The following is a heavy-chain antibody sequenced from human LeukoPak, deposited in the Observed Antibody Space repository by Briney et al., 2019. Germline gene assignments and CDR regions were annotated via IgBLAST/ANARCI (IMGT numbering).Heavy chain of an antibody. CDR3: ATERSLGY. D-gene: IGHD6-13*01. V-gene: IGHV3-74*01. J-gene: IGHJ4*02. CDR1: GFTFSSYW. Sequence: GGSLRLSCAASGFTFSSYWMHWVRQVPGKGLVLVSRINGDGSSTSYADSVKGRFTVSRDNAKNTLYLQMDSLRAEDTAVYYCATERSLGYWGQGTLVTVSS. CDR2: INGDGSST.